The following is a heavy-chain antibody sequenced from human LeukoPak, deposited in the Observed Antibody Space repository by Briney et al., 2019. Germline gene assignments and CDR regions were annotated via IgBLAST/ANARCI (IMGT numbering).Heavy chain of an antibody. Sequence: SETLSLTCTVSGGSISSYYWSWIRQPAGKGLEWIGYIYYSGSTNYNPSLKSRVTISVDTSKNQFSLKLSSVTAADTAVYYCARRYCSGGSCYRVAFDIWGQGTMVTVSS. CDR3: ARRYCSGGSCYRVAFDI. J-gene: IGHJ3*02. D-gene: IGHD2-15*01. CDR2: IYYSGST. V-gene: IGHV4-59*01. CDR1: GGSISSYY.